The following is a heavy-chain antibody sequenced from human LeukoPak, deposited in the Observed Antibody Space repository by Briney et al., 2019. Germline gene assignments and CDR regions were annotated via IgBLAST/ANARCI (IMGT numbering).Heavy chain of an antibody. J-gene: IGHJ3*02. CDR3: ARDRDYEDAFDI. CDR2: IYYSGST. D-gene: IGHD4-17*01. Sequence: SETPSLTCTVSGGSISSYYWSWIRQPPGKGLEWIGYIYYSGSTNYNPSLKSRVTISVDTSKNQFSLKLSSVTAADTAVYYCARDRDYEDAFDIWGQGTMVTVSS. V-gene: IGHV4-59*01. CDR1: GGSISSYY.